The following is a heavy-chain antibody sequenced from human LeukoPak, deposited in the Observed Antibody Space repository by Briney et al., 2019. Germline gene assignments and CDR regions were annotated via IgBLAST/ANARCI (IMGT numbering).Heavy chain of an antibody. V-gene: IGHV4-34*01. J-gene: IGHJ6*03. CDR2: INHSGST. CDR3: ARGRRDRGSSSLLLKYYYYYYMDV. D-gene: IGHD6-6*01. Sequence: PSETLSLTCAVYGGSFSGYYWSWMTGPSGKGLEEMGEINHSGSTNYNPSLKSRVTISVDTSKNQSSLKLSSVTAADTAVYYCARGRRDRGSSSLLLKYYYYYYMDVWGKETTVTVSS. CDR1: GGSFSGYY.